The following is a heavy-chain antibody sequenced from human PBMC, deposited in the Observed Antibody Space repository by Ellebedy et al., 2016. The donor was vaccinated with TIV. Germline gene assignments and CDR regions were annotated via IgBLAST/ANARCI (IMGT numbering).Heavy chain of an antibody. CDR3: SNWNYLNPKRALGYYYGMDV. Sequence: GESLKISCTASGFTFGDYAMSWFRQAPGKGLEWVGFIRSKAYGGTTEYAASVKGRFTISRDDSKSIAYLQMNSLKTEDTAVYYCSNWNYLNPKRALGYYYGMDVWGQGTTVTVSS. V-gene: IGHV3-49*03. CDR2: IRSKAYGGTT. D-gene: IGHD1-7*01. J-gene: IGHJ6*02. CDR1: GFTFGDYA.